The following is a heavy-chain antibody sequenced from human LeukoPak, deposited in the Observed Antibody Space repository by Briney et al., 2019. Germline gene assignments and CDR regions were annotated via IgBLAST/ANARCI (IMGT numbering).Heavy chain of an antibody. J-gene: IGHJ6*04. CDR1: GFTFSSYS. Sequence: GGSLRLSCAASGFTFSSYSMNWVRQAPGKGLEGVSYISSSGSTIYYADSVKGRFTISRDNAKNSLYLHMNSLRAEDTAVYYCAELGITMIGGVWGKGTTVTISS. V-gene: IGHV3-48*04. CDR2: ISSSGSTI. CDR3: AELGITMIGGV. D-gene: IGHD3-10*02.